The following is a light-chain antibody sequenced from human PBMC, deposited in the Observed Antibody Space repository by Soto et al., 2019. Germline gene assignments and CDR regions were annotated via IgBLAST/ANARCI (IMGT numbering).Light chain of an antibody. CDR1: QDITTS. CDR2: DAS. J-gene: IGKJ2*01. CDR3: LQYDNLPI. V-gene: IGKV1-33*01. Sequence: IRMTQSPSSLSASVGDRVTITCQASQDITTSLNWYQQKPGKAPKVLIYDASNLETGVPSRFRGSGSGRHFTITISSLQPEAFATYYCLQYDNLPIFVQGTKLEI.